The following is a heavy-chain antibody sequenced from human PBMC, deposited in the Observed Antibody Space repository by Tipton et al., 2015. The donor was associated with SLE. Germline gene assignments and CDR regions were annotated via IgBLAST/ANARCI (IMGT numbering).Heavy chain of an antibody. D-gene: IGHD7-27*01. CDR2: IYYSGST. CDR3: AREGVNWGRDWFDP. V-gene: IGHV4-31*03. J-gene: IGHJ5*02. CDR1: GGSISSGGYY. Sequence: TLSLTCTVSGGSISSGGYYWSWIRQRPGKGLEWIGYIYYSGSTYYNPSLKSRVTISVDTSKNQFSLKLSSVTAADTAVYYCAREGVNWGRDWFDPWGRGTLVTVSS.